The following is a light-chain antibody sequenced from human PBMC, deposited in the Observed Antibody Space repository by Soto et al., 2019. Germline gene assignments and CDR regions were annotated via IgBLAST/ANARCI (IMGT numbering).Light chain of an antibody. Sequence: QSVLTQPPSASGTPGQSVTISCSGSTSNIGNNYVSWYQQLPGTAPKLLIYSNNQRPSGVPDRFSGSKSGTSASLAISGLRSEDEADYYCAAWDDSLSAVFGGGTKVTVL. J-gene: IGLJ3*02. CDR3: AAWDDSLSAV. CDR2: SNN. V-gene: IGLV1-47*02. CDR1: TSNIGNNY.